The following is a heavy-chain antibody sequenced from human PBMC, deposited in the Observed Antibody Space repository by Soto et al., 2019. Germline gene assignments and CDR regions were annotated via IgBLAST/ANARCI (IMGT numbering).Heavy chain of an antibody. J-gene: IGHJ5*02. D-gene: IGHD3-9*01. CDR3: ARNYDILTGDGTGWFDP. CDR2: IYYSGST. V-gene: IGHV4-59*08. CDR1: GGSISSYY. Sequence: SETLSLTCTVSGGSISSYYWSWIRQPPGKGLEWIGYIYYSGSTNYNPSLKSRVTISVDTSKNQFSLKLSSVTAADTAVYYCARNYDILTGDGTGWFDPWGQGTLVTVSS.